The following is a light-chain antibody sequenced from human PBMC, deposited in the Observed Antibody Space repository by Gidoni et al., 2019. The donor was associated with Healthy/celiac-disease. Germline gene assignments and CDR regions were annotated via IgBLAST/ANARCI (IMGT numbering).Light chain of an antibody. J-gene: IGKJ2*01. CDR1: QSVSSSY. V-gene: IGKV3-20*01. CDR2: GAS. Sequence: EIVLTQSPGTLSLSPGERATLSCRASQSVSSSYLACYQQKPGQAPRLLIYGASSRATGIPDRFSGSGSGTDFTLTISRLEPEDFAVYYCQQYGSSPPMYT. CDR3: QQYGSSPPMYT.